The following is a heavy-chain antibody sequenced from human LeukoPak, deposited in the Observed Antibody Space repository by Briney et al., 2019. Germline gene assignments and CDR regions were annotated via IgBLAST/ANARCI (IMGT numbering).Heavy chain of an antibody. D-gene: IGHD2-8*01. Sequence: PGGSLRLSCAASGFTFSSYGMHWVRQAPGKGLEWVAVISYDGSNKYYADSVKGRFTISRDNYKNTLYLQMNSLRAEDTAVYYCAKDHMVGYCTNGVCYDYFDYWGQGTLVTVSS. CDR1: GFTFSSYG. J-gene: IGHJ4*02. CDR3: AKDHMVGYCTNGVCYDYFDY. V-gene: IGHV3-30*18. CDR2: ISYDGSNK.